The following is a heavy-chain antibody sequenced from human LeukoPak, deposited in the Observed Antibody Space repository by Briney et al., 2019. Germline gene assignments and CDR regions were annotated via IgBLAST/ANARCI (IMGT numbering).Heavy chain of an antibody. Sequence: PGGSLRLSCAASGFTFSSYGMHLVRQAPGKGLEWVAFIRYDGSNKYYADSVKGRFTISRDNSKNTLYLQMNSLRAEDTAVYYSAKMRGGTMIVVVIAEFDYWGQGTLVTVSS. CDR2: IRYDGSNK. V-gene: IGHV3-30*02. D-gene: IGHD3-22*01. CDR1: GFTFSSYG. J-gene: IGHJ4*02. CDR3: AKMRGGTMIVVVIAEFDY.